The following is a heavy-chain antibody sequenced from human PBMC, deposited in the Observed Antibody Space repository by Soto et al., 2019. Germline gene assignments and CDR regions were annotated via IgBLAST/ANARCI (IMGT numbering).Heavy chain of an antibody. D-gene: IGHD6-19*01. CDR2: ISYDGSNK. CDR3: AIYSSGWYPLDY. Sequence: RSLRLSCAASGFTFSSYGMHWVRQAPGKGLEWVAVISYDGSNKYYSDSVKGRFTISRDNSKNTLYLQMNSLRAEDTAVYYCAIYSSGWYPLDYWGQGTLVTVSS. J-gene: IGHJ4*02. CDR1: GFTFSSYG. V-gene: IGHV3-30*03.